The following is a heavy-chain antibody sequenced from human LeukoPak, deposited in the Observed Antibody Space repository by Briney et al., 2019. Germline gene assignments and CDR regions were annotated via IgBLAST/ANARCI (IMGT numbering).Heavy chain of an antibody. V-gene: IGHV1-69*05. CDR1: GGTFSSYA. J-gene: IGHJ3*02. CDR3: ARDPPLGYCSSTSCYLGAFDI. D-gene: IGHD2-2*01. CDR2: IIPIFGTA. Sequence: ASVKVSCKASGGTFSSYAISWVRQAPGQGLEWMGGIIPIFGTANYAQKFQGRVTITTDESTSTAYMELSSLRSEDTAVYYCARDPPLGYCSSTSCYLGAFDIWGQGTMVTVSS.